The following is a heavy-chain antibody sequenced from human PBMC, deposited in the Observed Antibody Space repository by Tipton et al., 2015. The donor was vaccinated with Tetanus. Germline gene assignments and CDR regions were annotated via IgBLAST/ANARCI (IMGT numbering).Heavy chain of an antibody. CDR1: GFSFSTYG. Sequence: SLRLSCAASGFSFSTYGMNWVRQAPGRGLEWVSYITTGSSTTYYSDSVKGRFTISRDNARNSLTLQMDSLRDEDTAVYYCARGRDQYKSGNYWGQGTLVTVSS. V-gene: IGHV3-48*02. D-gene: IGHD5-24*01. J-gene: IGHJ4*02. CDR3: ARGRDQYKSGNY. CDR2: ITTGSSTT.